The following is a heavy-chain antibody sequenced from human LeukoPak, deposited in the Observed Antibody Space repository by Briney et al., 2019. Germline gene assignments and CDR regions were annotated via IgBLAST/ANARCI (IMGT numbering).Heavy chain of an antibody. V-gene: IGHV1-69*13. CDR1: GGTFGSYA. Sequence: SVKVSCKASGGTFGSYAISWVRQAPGQGLEWMGGIIPIFGTANYAQKFQGRVTITADESTSTAYMELSSLRSEDTAVYYCARDHYYDSSGFGVDYWGQGTLVTVSS. CDR3: ARDHYYDSSGFGVDY. D-gene: IGHD3-22*01. J-gene: IGHJ4*02. CDR2: IIPIFGTA.